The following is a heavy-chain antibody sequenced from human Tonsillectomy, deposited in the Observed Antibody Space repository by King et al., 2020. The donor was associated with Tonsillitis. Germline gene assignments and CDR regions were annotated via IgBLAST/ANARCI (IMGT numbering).Heavy chain of an antibody. V-gene: IGHV3-9*01. D-gene: IGHD5-12*01. Sequence: EVQLVESGGGLVQPGRSLRLSCAASGFTFDDYAMHWVRQAPGKGLEWVSGISWNSGSIGYADSVKGRFTISRDNAKKSLYLQMNSLRAEDTALYYCAKDGGYSGYDSLVYWGQGTLVTVSS. J-gene: IGHJ4*02. CDR3: AKDGGYSGYDSLVY. CDR1: GFTFDDYA. CDR2: ISWNSGSI.